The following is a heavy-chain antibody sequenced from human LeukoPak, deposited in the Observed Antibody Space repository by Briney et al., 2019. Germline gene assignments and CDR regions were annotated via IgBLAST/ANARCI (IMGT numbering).Heavy chain of an antibody. J-gene: IGHJ4*02. CDR3: ARVAAGTNSFGAND. V-gene: IGHV4-31*11. CDR1: GGSISSGGYY. D-gene: IGHD6-19*01. Sequence: SQTLSLSPAVSGGSISSGGYYWSWIRQHPGKGLEWIGYIYYSGSTYYNPSLKSRVTISVDTSKNQFSLKLSSVTAADTAVYYCARVAAGTNSFGANDWGQGTLVTVSS. CDR2: IYYSGST.